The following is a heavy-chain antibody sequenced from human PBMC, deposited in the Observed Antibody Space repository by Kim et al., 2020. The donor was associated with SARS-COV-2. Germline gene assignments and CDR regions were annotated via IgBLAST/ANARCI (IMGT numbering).Heavy chain of an antibody. D-gene: IGHD3-22*01. CDR1: GFTFDDYA. Sequence: GGSLRLSCAASGFTFDDYAMHWVRQAPGKGLEWVSGISWNSGSIGYADSVKGRFTISRDNAKNSLYLQMNSLRAEDTALYYCATLPDDSGYYSGMDVWGQGTTVTVSS. V-gene: IGHV3-9*01. J-gene: IGHJ6*02. CDR3: ATLPDDSGYYSGMDV. CDR2: ISWNSGSI.